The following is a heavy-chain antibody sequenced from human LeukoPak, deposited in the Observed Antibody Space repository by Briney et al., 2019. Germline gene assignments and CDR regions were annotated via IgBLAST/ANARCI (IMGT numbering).Heavy chain of an antibody. D-gene: IGHD6-19*01. J-gene: IGHJ4*02. Sequence: GGSLRLSCSASGFTFSSYAMHWVRQAPGKGLEYVSAISSNGGSTYYADSVKGRFTISRDNSKNTLYLQMSSLRAEDTAVYYCMKVGIRLTAIAVAGYFDYWGQGTLVTVSS. CDR2: ISSNGGST. CDR3: MKVGIRLTAIAVAGYFDY. CDR1: GFTFSSYA. V-gene: IGHV3-64D*06.